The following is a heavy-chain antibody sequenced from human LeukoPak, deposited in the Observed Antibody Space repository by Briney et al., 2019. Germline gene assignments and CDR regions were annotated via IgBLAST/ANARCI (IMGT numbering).Heavy chain of an antibody. CDR3: AKDIAARPTWVSPL. Sequence: QPGGSLRLSCAASGFTFDDYAMHWVRQAPGKGLEWVSGISWNSGSIGYADSVKGRFTISRDNAKNSLYLQMNSLRAEDTALYYCAKDIAARPTWVSPLWGQGTLVTVSS. CDR1: GFTFDDYA. V-gene: IGHV3-9*01. J-gene: IGHJ4*02. D-gene: IGHD6-6*01. CDR2: ISWNSGSI.